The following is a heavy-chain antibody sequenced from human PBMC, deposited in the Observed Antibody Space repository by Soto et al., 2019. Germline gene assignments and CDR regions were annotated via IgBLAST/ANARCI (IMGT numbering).Heavy chain of an antibody. V-gene: IGHV4-30-4*01. CDR2: IYYTGST. CDR3: ARDFQMRSTGMCSFDV. CDR1: GGSISSDIYN. Sequence: QVQLQESGPGLVKPSQTLSLTCNVSGGSISSDIYNWNWVRQPPGKGLEWIGYIYYTGSTYYSPSLKSRVTISVDTSRNLFSPKMSSVTAADTAVYYCARDFQMRSTGMCSFDVWGQGTLVTVSS. J-gene: IGHJ4*02.